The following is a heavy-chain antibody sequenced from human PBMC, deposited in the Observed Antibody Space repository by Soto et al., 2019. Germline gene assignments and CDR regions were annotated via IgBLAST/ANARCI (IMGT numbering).Heavy chain of an antibody. Sequence: SETLSLTCTVSGGSISSYYWSWIRQPPGKGLEWIGYVFFSGSTNYNPSLKSRVTISIDTSKNQFSLKLISVTAADTAVYYCARASTYYFDSSGSYTSDYWGQGTLVTVSS. D-gene: IGHD3-22*01. J-gene: IGHJ4*02. CDR1: GGSISSYY. CDR2: VFFSGST. CDR3: ARASTYYFDSSGSYTSDY. V-gene: IGHV4-59*01.